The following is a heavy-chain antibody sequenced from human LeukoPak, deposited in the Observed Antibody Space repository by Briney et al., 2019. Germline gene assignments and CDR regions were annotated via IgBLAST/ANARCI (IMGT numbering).Heavy chain of an antibody. D-gene: IGHD6-6*01. Sequence: SETLSLTCDVSGGSISSSNWWNWVRQPPGKGLEWIGEIYHTGSTYYNPSLKSRVTISVDTSKNQFSLKLSSVTAADTAVYYCISSSSYYFDYWGQGTLVTVSS. CDR3: ISSSSYYFDY. J-gene: IGHJ4*02. V-gene: IGHV4-4*02. CDR2: IYHTGST. CDR1: GGSISSSNW.